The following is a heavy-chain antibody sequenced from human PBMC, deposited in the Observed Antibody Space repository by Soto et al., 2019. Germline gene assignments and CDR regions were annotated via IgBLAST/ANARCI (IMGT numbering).Heavy chain of an antibody. CDR2: IYYSGST. CDR3: ARDPGITGTTDYFDH. V-gene: IGHV4-59*01. Sequence: SETLSLTCNVSGGSISSKYWNWIRQPPGKGLEWIGYIYYSGSTTYNPSLKSRVTISVDTSKNQFSLKLSSVTAADTAVYYCARDPGITGTTDYFDHWGQGTLVTVSS. J-gene: IGHJ4*02. D-gene: IGHD1-7*01. CDR1: GGSISSKY.